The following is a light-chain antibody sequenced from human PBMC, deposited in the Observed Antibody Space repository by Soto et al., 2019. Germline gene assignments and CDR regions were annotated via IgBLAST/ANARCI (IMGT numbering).Light chain of an antibody. CDR2: GAS. Sequence: EIVLTQSPGTLSLSPGERATLSCRASQSVSSNNLAWYQQRPGQAPRVVIYGASNRATGIPERFSGSGSGTDFTLTISRLEAEDFAVYYCQQYGRSPFTFGPGPKVDIK. CDR1: QSVSSNN. CDR3: QQYGRSPFT. V-gene: IGKV3-20*01. J-gene: IGKJ3*01.